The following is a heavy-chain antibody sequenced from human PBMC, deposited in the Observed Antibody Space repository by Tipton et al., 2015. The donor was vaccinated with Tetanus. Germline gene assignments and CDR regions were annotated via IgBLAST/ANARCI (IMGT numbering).Heavy chain of an antibody. CDR1: GGSISSYY. CDR2: IYYSGST. V-gene: IGHV4-59*01. J-gene: IGHJ3*02. D-gene: IGHD5-24*01. CDR3: ARWMASGAFDI. Sequence: TLSLTCTVSGGSISSYYWSWIRQPPGKGLEWIGYIYYSGSTNYNPSLKSRVTISVDTSKNQSSLKLSSVTAADTAVYYCARWMASGAFDIWGQGTMVTVSS.